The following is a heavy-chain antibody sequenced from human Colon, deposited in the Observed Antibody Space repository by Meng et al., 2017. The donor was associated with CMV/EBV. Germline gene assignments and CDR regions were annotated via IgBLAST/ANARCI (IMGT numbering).Heavy chain of an antibody. CDR1: GFTFSDYY. CDR3: VRDIPQYCGNSGCPSGEY. J-gene: IGHJ4*02. CDR2: ISSSGTLK. Sequence: GGSLRPSCEVSGFTFSDYYRSWFRRAPGRGLEWISYISSSGTLKYYADSMEGRFTISRDNAKKSLFLQMNSLRAEDTALYYCVRDIPQYCGNSGCPSGEYWGQGTPVTVSS. D-gene: IGHD3-10*01. V-gene: IGHV3-11*01.